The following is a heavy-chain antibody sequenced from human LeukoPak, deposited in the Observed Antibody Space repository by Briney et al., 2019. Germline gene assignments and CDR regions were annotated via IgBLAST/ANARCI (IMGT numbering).Heavy chain of an antibody. CDR3: ARGRPTVGYDS. V-gene: IGHV4-39*01. CDR1: GGSISSSRDY. CDR2: IYYSGST. Sequence: SETLSLTCTVSGGSISSSRDYWAWLRQPPGKGLEWIANIYYSGSTYYSPSLKSRVTISVDTSKNQFSLKLSSVTAADTAVYYCARGRPTVGYDSWGQGTLVTVSS. J-gene: IGHJ4*02. D-gene: IGHD4-23*01.